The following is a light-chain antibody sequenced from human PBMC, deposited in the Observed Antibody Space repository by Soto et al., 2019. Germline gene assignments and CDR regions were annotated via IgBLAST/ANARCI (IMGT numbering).Light chain of an antibody. CDR2: DVS. Sequence: QSALTQPASVSGSPGQSITISCTGTNSDVGGYNYVSWYQHHPGKAPKLLIYDVSSRPSGISNRFSGSKSGNTASLTISGLQAEDETDYYCSSYTSTSTLYVFGTGTKVTVL. CDR1: NSDVGGYNY. V-gene: IGLV2-14*03. CDR3: SSYTSTSTLYV. J-gene: IGLJ1*01.